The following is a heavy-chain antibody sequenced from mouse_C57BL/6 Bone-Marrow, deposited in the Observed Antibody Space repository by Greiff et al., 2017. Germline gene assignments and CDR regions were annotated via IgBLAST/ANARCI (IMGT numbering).Heavy chain of an antibody. D-gene: IGHD4-1*01. Sequence: QVQLKQPGAELVMPGASVKLSCKASGYTFTSYWMHWVKQRPGQGLEWIGEIDPADSYTNYNEKFKGKATLTVDKSSSTAYMQLSSLTSEDSAVYDCAKGITGTSPWFAYWGQGTLVTVSA. CDR1: GYTFTSYW. CDR2: IDPADSYT. V-gene: IGHV1-69*01. J-gene: IGHJ3*01. CDR3: AKGITGTSPWFAY.